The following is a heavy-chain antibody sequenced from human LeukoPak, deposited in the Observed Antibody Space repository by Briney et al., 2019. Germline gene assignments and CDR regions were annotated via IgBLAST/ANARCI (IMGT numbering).Heavy chain of an antibody. Sequence: PSETLSLTCTVSGGSISSSSYYWGWIRQPPGKGLEWIGSIYYSGSTYYNPSLKSRVTISVDTSKNQFSLKLSSVTAADTAVYYCARDLGRAVAGSGWGQGTLVTVSS. CDR1: GGSISSSSYY. CDR3: ARDLGRAVAGSG. CDR2: IYYSGST. J-gene: IGHJ4*02. D-gene: IGHD6-19*01. V-gene: IGHV4-39*07.